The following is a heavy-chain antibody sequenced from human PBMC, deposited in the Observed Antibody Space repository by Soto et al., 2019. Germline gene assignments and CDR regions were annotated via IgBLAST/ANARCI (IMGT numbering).Heavy chain of an antibody. J-gene: IGHJ4*02. CDR2: IYYSGST. CDR3: ARGPFSGYYLFDY. Sequence: SETLSLTCTVSGGSVSSGSYYWSWIRQPPGKGLEWIGYIYYSGSTNYNPSLKSRVTISVDTSKNQFSLKLSSVTAVDTAVYYCARGPFSGYYLFDYWGQGTLVTVSS. CDR1: GGSVSSGSYY. D-gene: IGHD3-22*01. V-gene: IGHV4-61*01.